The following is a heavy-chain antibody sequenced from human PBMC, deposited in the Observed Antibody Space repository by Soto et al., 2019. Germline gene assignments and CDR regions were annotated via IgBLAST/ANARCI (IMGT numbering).Heavy chain of an antibody. CDR2: ISAGGDGA. V-gene: IGHV3-23*01. D-gene: IGHD1-26*01. Sequence: PGGSLRLSCAASGFSFSSYAMGWVRQAPGKGSDWVSSISAGGDGAYYADSVKGRFTISRDNSKNTVYLQMSSLRADDTAVYYCADGGRYPYYWGPGTLVTVSS. CDR1: GFSFSSYA. J-gene: IGHJ4*02. CDR3: ADGGRYPYY.